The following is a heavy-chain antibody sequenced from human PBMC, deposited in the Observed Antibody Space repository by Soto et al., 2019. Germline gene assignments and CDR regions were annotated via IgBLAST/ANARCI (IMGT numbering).Heavy chain of an antibody. V-gene: IGHV4-30-2*01. CDR1: GGSISSGGYS. CDR3: AIYINSDNYYALDS. Sequence: PSATLSLTCAVSGGSISSGGYSCNWIRQPPGKGLEWIGYIYHSGSTYYNPSLKSRVTISVDRSKNQFSLKLSSVTAADTAVYYCAIYINSDNYYALDSWGQGSLVTVSS. D-gene: IGHD3-22*01. J-gene: IGHJ4*02. CDR2: IYHSGST.